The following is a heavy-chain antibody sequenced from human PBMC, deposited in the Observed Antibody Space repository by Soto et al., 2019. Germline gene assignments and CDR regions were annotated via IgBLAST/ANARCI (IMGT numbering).Heavy chain of an antibody. CDR1: GYTFNGYN. CDR3: ARDYYYGAVSYCGY. CDR2: INPNSGGT. D-gene: IGHD3-10*01. Sequence: ASVKVSCKASGYTFNGYNIHWVRQAPGQGLEWMGWINPNSGGTDYAQKFQGRVTMTGDTSISTAYMELSSLTSDDTAIYYCARDYYYGAVSYCGYWGQGTLVTVSS. J-gene: IGHJ4*02. V-gene: IGHV1-2*02.